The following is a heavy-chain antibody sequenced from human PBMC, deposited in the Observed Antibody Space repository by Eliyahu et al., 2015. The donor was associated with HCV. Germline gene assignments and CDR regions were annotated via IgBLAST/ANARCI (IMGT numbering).Heavy chain of an antibody. CDR3: WSGGSYDY. Sequence: EVQLVESGGTLVQPGGSLRVSCGDSRFTLSRSWMNWVRQAPGKGLEGVGNINQDGTQTTYVDSVKGRFTISRDNAKNSLFLQMNNLRAEDTAVYICWSGGSYDYWGQGTLVTVSS. D-gene: IGHD3-16*01. CDR1: RFTLSRSW. V-gene: IGHV3-7*01. J-gene: IGHJ4*02. CDR2: INQDGTQT.